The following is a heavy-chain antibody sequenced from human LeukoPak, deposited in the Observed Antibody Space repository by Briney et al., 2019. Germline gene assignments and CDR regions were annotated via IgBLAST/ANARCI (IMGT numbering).Heavy chain of an antibody. J-gene: IGHJ4*02. V-gene: IGHV1-69*13. CDR2: IIPIFGTA. Sequence: SVKVSCKASGYPFTSYYMHWVRQAPGQGLEWMGGIIPIFGTANYAQKFQGRVTITADESTSTAYMELSSLRSEDTAVYYCARGAMIVVVTLDYWGQGTLVTVSS. CDR1: GYPFTSYY. CDR3: ARGAMIVVVTLDY. D-gene: IGHD3-22*01.